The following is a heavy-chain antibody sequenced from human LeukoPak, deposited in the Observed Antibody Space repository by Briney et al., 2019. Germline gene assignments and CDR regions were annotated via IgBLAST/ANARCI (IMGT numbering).Heavy chain of an antibody. CDR3: VRDRHWTNDWVFDY. V-gene: IGHV4-59*01. D-gene: IGHD1/OR15-1a*01. CDR2: VYYTGST. J-gene: IGHJ4*02. Sequence: SDTLSLTCTVSGGSISPYYWSWIRQPPGKGLEWIGYVYYTGSTDYNPSLKSRVTISVDTSKNQFSLKLSSVAAADTAVYYCVRDRHWTNDWVFDYWGQGTLVTVSS. CDR1: GGSISPYY.